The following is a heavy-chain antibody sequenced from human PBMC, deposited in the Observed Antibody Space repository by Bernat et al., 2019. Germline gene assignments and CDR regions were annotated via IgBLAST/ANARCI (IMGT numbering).Heavy chain of an antibody. CDR1: GFTFSNAW. CDR2: MKSKTDGVTT. J-gene: IGHJ4*02. CDR3: TTAPGAYYDFWSGYTTYTDY. D-gene: IGHD3-3*01. V-gene: IGHV3-15*01. Sequence: EVQLVESGGGLVKPGGSPRLSCAASGFTFSNAWMSWVRQAPGKGLEWGGRMKSKTDGVTTYCAAPVKGRFTISRDDSNDTLYLQMHSLNTEDTAVYYFTTAPGAYYDFWSGYTTYTDYWGQGALVTVSS.